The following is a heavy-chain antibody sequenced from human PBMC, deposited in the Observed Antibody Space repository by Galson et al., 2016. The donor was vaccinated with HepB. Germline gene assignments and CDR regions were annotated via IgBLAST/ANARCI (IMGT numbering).Heavy chain of an antibody. D-gene: IGHD2-2*01. CDR1: GASISSHTHY. CDR2: HYHSGSI. V-gene: IGHV4-39*01. Sequence: SETLSLTCNVSGASISSHTHYWAWLRQPPGKELEWIGAHYHSGSIYYNPSLESRVGLSVDTSKNQVSLRLRSVTAADTAVSYCASTSRDSFCSPTSCYFDYWGQGTLVTVSS. J-gene: IGHJ4*02. CDR3: ASTSRDSFCSPTSCYFDY.